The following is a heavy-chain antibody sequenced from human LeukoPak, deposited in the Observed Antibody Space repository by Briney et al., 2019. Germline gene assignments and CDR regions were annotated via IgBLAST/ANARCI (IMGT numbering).Heavy chain of an antibody. J-gene: IGHJ5*02. CDR3: ARESDYYGSGSPNWFDP. D-gene: IGHD3-10*01. Sequence: SETLSLTCAVYGGSFSSYYWSWIRQPPGKGLEWIGYIYYSGSTNYNPSLKSRVTISVDTSKNQFSLKLSSVTAADTAVYYCARESDYYGSGSPNWFDPWGQGTLVTVSS. CDR2: IYYSGST. V-gene: IGHV4-59*01. CDR1: GGSFSSYY.